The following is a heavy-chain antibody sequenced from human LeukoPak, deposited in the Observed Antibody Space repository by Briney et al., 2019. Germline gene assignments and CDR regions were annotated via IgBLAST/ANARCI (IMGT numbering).Heavy chain of an antibody. CDR3: ARDRAYSGYDYVFAY. CDR1: GFTFSSYG. CDR2: IWYDGSNK. V-gene: IGHV3-33*01. D-gene: IGHD5-12*01. J-gene: IGHJ4*02. Sequence: PGRSLRLSCAASGFTFSSYGMHWVRQAPGKGLEWVAVIWYDGSNKYYADSVKGRFTISRDNSKNTLYLQMNSLRAEDTAVYYCARDRAYSGYDYVFAYWGQGTLVTVSS.